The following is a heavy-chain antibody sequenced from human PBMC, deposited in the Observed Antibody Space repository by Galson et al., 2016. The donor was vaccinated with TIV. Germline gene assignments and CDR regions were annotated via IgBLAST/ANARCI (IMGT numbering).Heavy chain of an antibody. D-gene: IGHD3/OR15-3a*01. V-gene: IGHV3-21*01. Sequence: SLRLSCAVSGFTFSSYSMAWVRHVPGKGLEWVSSISGHSSFKNYADSVKGRFTISRDNAKDSLHLQTNNLRAEDTAVYYCARDRGGGVMIFGVLDYWGQGTPVTVSS. CDR2: ISGHSSFK. J-gene: IGHJ4*02. CDR1: GFTFSSYS. CDR3: ARDRGGGVMIFGVLDY.